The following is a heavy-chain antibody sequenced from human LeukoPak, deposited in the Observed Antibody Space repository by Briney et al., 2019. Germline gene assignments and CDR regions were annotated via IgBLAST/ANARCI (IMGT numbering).Heavy chain of an antibody. D-gene: IGHD6-19*01. J-gene: IGHJ4*02. CDR3: AKDESGSSGWYSIFDY. V-gene: IGHV3-9*01. CDR1: GFTFDDYA. Sequence: PGGSLRLSCAASGFTFDDYAMHWVRQAPGKGLEWVSGISWNSGSIGYADSVKGRFTISRDNSKNTLYLQMNSLRAEDTAVYYCAKDESGSSGWYSIFDYWGQGTLVTVSS. CDR2: ISWNSGSI.